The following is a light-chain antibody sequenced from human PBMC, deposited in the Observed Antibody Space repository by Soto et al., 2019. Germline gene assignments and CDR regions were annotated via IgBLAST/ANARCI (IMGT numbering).Light chain of an antibody. CDR2: WAS. J-gene: IGKJ4*01. Sequence: DIVMTQSPDSLAVSLGEWATINCKSSQSVLYSSNNNNYLAWHQQKPGQPPKLLIYWASTRESGVPDRFSGSGSGTDFTLTISTLQAEDVAVYYCQQYYSIPPSFGGGTKVEIK. CDR1: QSVLYSSNNNNY. CDR3: QQYYSIPPS. V-gene: IGKV4-1*01.